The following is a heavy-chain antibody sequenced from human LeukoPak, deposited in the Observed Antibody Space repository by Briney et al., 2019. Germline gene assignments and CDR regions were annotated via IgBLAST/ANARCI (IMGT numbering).Heavy chain of an antibody. Sequence: GESLRLSCAASGFTFSGHWMSWVRQAPGKGLEWVANINQGGSDKYYVDSVKGRFTISRDNASNLLYLQMNSLRGEDTAVYYCTRDRSRAEDDWGQGTLVTVSS. CDR2: INQGGSDK. V-gene: IGHV3-7*01. D-gene: IGHD1-14*01. CDR1: GFTFSGHW. CDR3: TRDRSRAEDD. J-gene: IGHJ4*02.